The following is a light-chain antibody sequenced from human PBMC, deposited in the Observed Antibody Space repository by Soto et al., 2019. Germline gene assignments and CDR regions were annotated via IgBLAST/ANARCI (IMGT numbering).Light chain of an antibody. CDR1: QGISSA. J-gene: IGKJ4*01. V-gene: IGKV1-13*02. CDR3: QQFKSYPLT. CDR2: DAS. Sequence: AIQLTQSPSSLSASVGDRVIITCRASQGISSALAWYQQKPGKPPKVLIYDASSLESGVPSRFSGSGSGTDSTLTISSLQPEDFATYYCQQFKSYPLTFGGGTKVEI.